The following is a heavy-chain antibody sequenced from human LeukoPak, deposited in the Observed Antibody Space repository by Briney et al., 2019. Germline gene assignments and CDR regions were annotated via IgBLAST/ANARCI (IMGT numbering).Heavy chain of an antibody. V-gene: IGHV4-4*07. Sequence: PSETLSLTCTVSGGSISSYYWSWIRKPAGKGLEWIGRIYTSGSTNYNPSLKSRATMSVDTSKNQFSLKLSSVTAADTAVYYCARHTAIRPYYYYYYMDVWGKGTTVTVSS. CDR1: GGSISSYY. CDR3: ARHTAIRPYYYYYYMDV. CDR2: IYTSGST. J-gene: IGHJ6*03. D-gene: IGHD5-18*01.